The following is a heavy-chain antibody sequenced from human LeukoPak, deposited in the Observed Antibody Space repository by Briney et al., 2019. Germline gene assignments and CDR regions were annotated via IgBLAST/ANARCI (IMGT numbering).Heavy chain of an antibody. CDR1: GFTFSSYE. J-gene: IGHJ4*02. CDR3: AREEHGNPPTPVDY. D-gene: IGHD1/OR15-1a*01. CDR2: ISSSGSTI. Sequence: GGSLRLSCAASGFTFSSYEMNWVRQAPGKGLEWVSYISSSGSTIDCADSVKGRFTISRDNAKNSLFLQMNSLRAEDTAVYYCAREEHGNPPTPVDYWGQGSLVTVSS. V-gene: IGHV3-48*03.